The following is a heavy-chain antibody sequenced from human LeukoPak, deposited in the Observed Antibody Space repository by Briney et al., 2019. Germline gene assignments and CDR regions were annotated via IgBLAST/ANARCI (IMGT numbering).Heavy chain of an antibody. CDR2: IYYSGST. V-gene: IGHV4-39*01. CDR1: GGSLSSSSYY. CDR3: ASLEAMAEDAFDI. J-gene: IGHJ3*02. Sequence: SETLSLTCTVSGGSLSSSSYYWGWIRQPPGKGLEWIGSIYYSGSTYYNPSLKSRVTISVDTSKNQFSLKLSSVTAADTAVYYCASLEAMAEDAFDIWGQGTMVTVSS. D-gene: IGHD5-24*01.